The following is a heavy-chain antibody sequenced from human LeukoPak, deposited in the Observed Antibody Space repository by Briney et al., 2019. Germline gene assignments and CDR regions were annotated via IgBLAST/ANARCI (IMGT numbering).Heavy chain of an antibody. D-gene: IGHD3-10*01. Sequence: GGSLRLSCAASGFTFSDYYMSWIRQAPGKGLEWVSYISSSSSYTNYADSVKGRFTISRDNAKNSLYLQMNSLRAEDTAVYYCARDGDYYGSGSYYTHWGQGTLVTVSS. CDR3: ARDGDYYGSGSYYTH. J-gene: IGHJ4*02. V-gene: IGHV3-11*06. CDR2: ISSSSSYT. CDR1: GFTFSDYY.